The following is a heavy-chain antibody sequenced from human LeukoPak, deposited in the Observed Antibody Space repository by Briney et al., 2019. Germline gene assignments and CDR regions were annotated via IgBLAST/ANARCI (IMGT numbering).Heavy chain of an antibody. CDR3: ATDMNYDSS. J-gene: IGHJ4*02. Sequence: ASVKVSCKASGYTFTSYDINWVRQATGQGLEWMGWMNPNSGNTGYAQKFQGRVTMTEDTSTDTAYMELSSLRSEDTAVYYCATDMNYDSSWGQGTLVTVSS. CDR1: GYTFTSYD. D-gene: IGHD3-22*01. CDR2: MNPNSGNT. V-gene: IGHV1-8*01.